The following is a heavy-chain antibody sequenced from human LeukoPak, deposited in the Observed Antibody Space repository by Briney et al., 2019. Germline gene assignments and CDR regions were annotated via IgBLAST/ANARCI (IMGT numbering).Heavy chain of an antibody. CDR3: ARGLDVSTGNYDDYYYYYMDV. D-gene: IGHD1-7*01. CDR2: IIPIFGTA. Sequence: SVKVSCKASGGTFSSYAISWVRQAPGQGLEWMGGIIPIFGTANYAQKFQGRVTITTDESTSTAYMELSSLRSEDTAVYYCARGLDVSTGNYDDYYYYYMDVWGKGTTVTVSS. J-gene: IGHJ6*03. V-gene: IGHV1-69*05. CDR1: GGTFSSYA.